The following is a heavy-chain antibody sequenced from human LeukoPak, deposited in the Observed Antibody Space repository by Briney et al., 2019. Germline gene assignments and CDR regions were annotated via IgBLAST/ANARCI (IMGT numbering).Heavy chain of an antibody. D-gene: IGHD3-9*01. Sequence: PSETLSLTCTVSGGSISSSSYYWGWIRQPPGQGLEWIGEINHSGSTNHNSSLKSRVTISIDASNNQFSLKVRSVTAADTAVYYCARQPMDYDILTGYRRTNYFDYWGQGTLVTVSS. J-gene: IGHJ4*02. CDR3: ARQPMDYDILTGYRRTNYFDY. CDR2: INHSGST. V-gene: IGHV4-39*01. CDR1: GGSISSSSYY.